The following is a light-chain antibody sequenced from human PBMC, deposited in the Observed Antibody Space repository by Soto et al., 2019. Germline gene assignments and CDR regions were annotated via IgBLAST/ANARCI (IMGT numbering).Light chain of an antibody. CDR3: GAWDDNLYVVL. Sequence: QSVLTQPPSVSAAPGQKVTISCSGNSANIGTHYVSWYQQFPGTAPKLVIYDNVRRPSEIPDRFSGSKSGTSATLDITGLQTGDEADYYCGAWDDNLYVVLFGGGTKLTVL. CDR2: DNV. CDR1: SANIGTHY. V-gene: IGLV1-51*01. J-gene: IGLJ2*01.